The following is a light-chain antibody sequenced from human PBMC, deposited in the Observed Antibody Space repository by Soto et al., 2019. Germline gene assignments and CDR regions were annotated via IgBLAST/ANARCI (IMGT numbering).Light chain of an antibody. Sequence: DTQMTQSPSSLSASVGDIVTLTVQASQDITNYLNWYQQKKGKAPRLLLYDASSLETGVPSRFSGSGYGTDFNFTISSLQTEDIATYYCQHYDHLPITFGQGTRLEIK. CDR2: DAS. J-gene: IGKJ5*01. CDR1: QDITNY. CDR3: QHYDHLPIT. V-gene: IGKV1-33*01.